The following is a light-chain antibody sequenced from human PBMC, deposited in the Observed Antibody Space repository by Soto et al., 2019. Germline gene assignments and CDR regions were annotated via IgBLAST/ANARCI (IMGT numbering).Light chain of an antibody. J-gene: IGLJ3*02. CDR3: SSYTSSSTPLV. V-gene: IGLV2-14*01. Sequence: QSVLTQPASVSGSPGQSITISCTGTSSDVGTYNYVSWYQQHPGKAPILIIYEVADRPSGVSYRFSGSKSGNTASLTISELQAEDEADYYCSSYTSSSTPLVFGGGTKLTVL. CDR1: SSDVGTYNY. CDR2: EVA.